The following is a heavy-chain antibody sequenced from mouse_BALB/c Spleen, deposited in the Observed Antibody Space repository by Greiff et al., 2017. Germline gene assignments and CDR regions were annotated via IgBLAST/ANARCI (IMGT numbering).Heavy chain of an antibody. CDR3: ARSGDYDGGPFAY. D-gene: IGHD2-4*01. CDR2: ISYSGST. V-gene: IGHV3-8*02. J-gene: IGHJ3*01. CDR1: GDSITSGY. Sequence: EVKLQESGPSLVKPSQTLSLTCSVTGDSITSGYWNWIRKFPGNKLEYMGYISYSGSTYYNPSLKSRISITRDTSKNQYYLQLNSVTTEDTATYYCARSGDYDGGPFAYWGQGTLVTVSA.